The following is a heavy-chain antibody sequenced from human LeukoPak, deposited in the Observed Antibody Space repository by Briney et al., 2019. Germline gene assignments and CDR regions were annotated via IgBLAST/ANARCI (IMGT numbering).Heavy chain of an antibody. CDR3: ARDGSSGWYWVDY. J-gene: IGHJ4*02. CDR1: GYTFTSYP. CDR2: ITTYNGNT. D-gene: IGHD6-19*01. V-gene: IGHV1-18*01. Sequence: ASVKVSCKASGYTFTSYPISWVRQAPGQGLEWMGWITTYNGNTHYAQKLQGRVTMTTETSTSTAYMDLRGLRAEDTAVYYCARDGSSGWYWVDYWGQGTLVTVSS.